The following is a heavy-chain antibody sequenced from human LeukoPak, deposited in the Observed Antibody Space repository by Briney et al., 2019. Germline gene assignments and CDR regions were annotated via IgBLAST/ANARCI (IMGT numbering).Heavy chain of an antibody. D-gene: IGHD3-3*01. Sequence: PSETLSLTRAVYGGSFSGYYWSWIRQPPGKGREWIGEINHSGSTNYNPSLKSRVTISVDTSKNQFSLKVSCGNAADTAVYYCARVTYYAFWSGYYTGIQVYYYGMDVWGQGTTVTVSS. CDR2: INHSGST. CDR3: ARVTYYAFWSGYYTGIQVYYYGMDV. J-gene: IGHJ6*02. V-gene: IGHV4-34*01. CDR1: GGSFSGYY.